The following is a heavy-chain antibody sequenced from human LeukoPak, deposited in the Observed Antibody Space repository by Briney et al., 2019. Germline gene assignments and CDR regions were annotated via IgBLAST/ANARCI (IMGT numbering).Heavy chain of an antibody. CDR3: ARSLDYSLSY. Sequence: PSGTLSLTCAVSGDSISNGNWWTWVRQPPGKGLEWIGEIYHSGGTNYNPSLKSRVTRSVDKSKNQFSLKLSSVTAADTAVYFCARSLDYSLSYWGQGTLVTVSS. V-gene: IGHV4-4*02. D-gene: IGHD4/OR15-4a*01. J-gene: IGHJ4*02. CDR2: IYHSGGT. CDR1: GDSISNGNW.